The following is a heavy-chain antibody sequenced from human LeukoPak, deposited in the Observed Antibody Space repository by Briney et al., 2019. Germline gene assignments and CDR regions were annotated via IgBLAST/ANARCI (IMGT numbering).Heavy chain of an antibody. J-gene: IGHJ5*02. CDR2: IIPIFGTA. Sequence: SVKVSCKASGGTFSSYAISWVRQAPGQGLEWMGGIIPIFGTANYAQKFQGRVTITADKSTSTAYMELSSLRSEDAAVYYCARDQGYCSGGSCFWFDPWGQGTLVTVSS. CDR3: ARDQGYCSGGSCFWFDP. V-gene: IGHV1-69*06. D-gene: IGHD2-15*01. CDR1: GGTFSSYA.